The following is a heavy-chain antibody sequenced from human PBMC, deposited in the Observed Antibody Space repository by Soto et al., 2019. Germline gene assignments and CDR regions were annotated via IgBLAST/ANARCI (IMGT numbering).Heavy chain of an antibody. D-gene: IGHD4-17*01. CDR1: SVSNAW. Sequence: SVSNAWMNWVRQAPGKGLEWVGRIKSKTDGGTTDYAAPVKGRFTISRDDSKNTLYLQMNSLKTEDTAGYYCTTDHGDYGFDYWGQGTLVTVSS. J-gene: IGHJ4*02. CDR2: IKSKTDGGTT. V-gene: IGHV3-15*07. CDR3: TTDHGDYGFDY.